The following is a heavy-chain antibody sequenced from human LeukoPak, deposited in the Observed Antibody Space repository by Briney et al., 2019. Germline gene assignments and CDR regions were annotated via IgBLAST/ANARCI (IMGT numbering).Heavy chain of an antibody. CDR3: ARDMTTTPGAYDY. CDR2: ISHAGST. CDR1: GGSYTGYY. V-gene: IGHV4-34*01. J-gene: IGHJ4*02. Sequence: PSETLSLTCAVSGGSYTGYYWSWIRQCPGKGLEWIGEISHAGSTTYNPSLKSRVIISLDTSKNHVSLSLSSLTAADTAVYYCARDMTTTPGAYDYWGQGALVTVSS. D-gene: IGHD4-11*01.